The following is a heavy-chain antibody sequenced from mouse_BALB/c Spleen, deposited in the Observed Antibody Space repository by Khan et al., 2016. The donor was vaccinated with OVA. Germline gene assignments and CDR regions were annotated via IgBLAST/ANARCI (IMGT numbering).Heavy chain of an antibody. CDR1: GYTFTSYT. V-gene: IGHV1-4*01. J-gene: IGHJ3*01. CDR3: VRDGTYHRNDGWFAY. D-gene: IGHD2-14*01. CDR2: INPSNGYL. Sequence: VELVASGAELARPGASVKMSCKASGYTFTSYTIHWIKERPGQGLEWIGYINPSNGYLNYNQKFKDKATFTTAQSSTTAYLQLSSLTSDDSAVYDCVRDGTYHRNDGWFAYWGQGTMGTGSA.